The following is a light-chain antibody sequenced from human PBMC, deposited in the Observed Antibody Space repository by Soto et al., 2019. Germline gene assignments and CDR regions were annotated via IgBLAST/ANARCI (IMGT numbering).Light chain of an antibody. CDR2: DVT. CDR3: CSYAGSYIYV. Sequence: QSALTQPRSVSGSPGQSVTISCTGTSSDVGGYNYVSWYQQHPDKAPKVMIYDVTKRPSGVPDRFSGSKSGNTASLTISGLQAEDEADYYCCSYAGSYIYVFGTGTK. V-gene: IGLV2-11*01. J-gene: IGLJ1*01. CDR1: SSDVGGYNY.